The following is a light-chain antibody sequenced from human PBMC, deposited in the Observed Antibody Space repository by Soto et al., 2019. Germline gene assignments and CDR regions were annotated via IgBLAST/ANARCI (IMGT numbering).Light chain of an antibody. CDR2: EVG. J-gene: IGLJ1*01. Sequence: QSALAQPASVSGSPGQSITISCTGTSSDVGNYNLVSWYQHHPGKAPKLMIYEVGERPSGVSNRFSGSKSGNTASLTLSRLQAEDEADYYCCSYAGSGTYVFGIGTKVTVL. CDR1: SSDVGNYNL. V-gene: IGLV2-23*02. CDR3: CSYAGSGTYV.